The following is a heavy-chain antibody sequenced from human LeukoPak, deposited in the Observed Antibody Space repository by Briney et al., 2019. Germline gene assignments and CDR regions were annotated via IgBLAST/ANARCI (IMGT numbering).Heavy chain of an antibody. CDR3: ASPYSGYDYNFDH. Sequence: GGSLRLSCSASGFTFSSYAMHWVRQAPGKGLEYVSSISSNGGSTYYADSVKGRFTISRDNSKNTLFLQMSSLRTEATAVYYCASPYSGYDYNFDHWGQGTLVTVSS. V-gene: IGHV3-64D*06. CDR1: GFTFSSYA. D-gene: IGHD5-12*01. CDR2: ISSNGGST. J-gene: IGHJ4*02.